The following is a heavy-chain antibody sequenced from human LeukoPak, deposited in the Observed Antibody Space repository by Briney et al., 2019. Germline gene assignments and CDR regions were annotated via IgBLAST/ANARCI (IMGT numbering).Heavy chain of an antibody. Sequence: GGSLRLSCAASGFTFSDYYMSWIRQAPGKGLEWVANIKQDGSEKYYVDSVKGRFTISRDNSKNTLYLQMNSLRAEDTAVYYCARGPRKITPEYYFDYWGQGTLVTVSS. CDR2: IKQDGSEK. D-gene: IGHD4-23*01. CDR3: ARGPRKITPEYYFDY. J-gene: IGHJ4*02. CDR1: GFTFSDYY. V-gene: IGHV3-7*01.